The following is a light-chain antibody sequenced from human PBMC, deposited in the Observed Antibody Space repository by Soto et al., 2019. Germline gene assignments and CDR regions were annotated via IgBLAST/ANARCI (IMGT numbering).Light chain of an antibody. V-gene: IGLV1-40*01. CDR3: QSYDSSLRVYVV. CDR2: GNN. J-gene: IGLJ2*01. Sequence: QSALTQPPSVSGAPGQTITISCTGSSANIGAGYDVHWYQQFPGTAPKLLIHGNNDRPSGVSDRFSASKSGTSASLAITGLQAEDEADYYCQSYDSSLRVYVVFGGGTKLTVL. CDR1: SANIGAGYD.